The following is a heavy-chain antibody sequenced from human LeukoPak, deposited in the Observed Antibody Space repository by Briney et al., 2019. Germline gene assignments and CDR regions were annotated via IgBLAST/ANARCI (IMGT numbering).Heavy chain of an antibody. CDR2: ISGSGGTT. D-gene: IGHD3-10*01. V-gene: IGHV3-23*01. Sequence: PGGSLRLSCAASGFTFSSYAMTWDRQAPGKGLEWVSGISGSGGTTYYADSVKGRFTISRDNSKNTLYLQMNSLRAEDTALYYCAKDHYSSRRPYYFDYWGQGTLVTVSS. CDR3: AKDHYSSRRPYYFDY. CDR1: GFTFSSYA. J-gene: IGHJ4*02.